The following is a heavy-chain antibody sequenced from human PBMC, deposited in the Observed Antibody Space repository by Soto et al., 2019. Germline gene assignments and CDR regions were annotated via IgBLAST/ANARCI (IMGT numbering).Heavy chain of an antibody. V-gene: IGHV3-30-3*01. CDR1: GFTFSSYA. CDR3: VGDSSGYRPEYFQH. CDR2: ISYDGSNK. D-gene: IGHD3-22*01. Sequence: QVQLVESGGGVVQPGRSLRLSCAASGFTFSSYAMHWVRQAPGKGLEWVAVISYDGSNKYYADSVKGRFTISRDNSKNTLYLQMNSLRAEDTAVYYCVGDSSGYRPEYFQHWGQGTLVTVSS. J-gene: IGHJ1*01.